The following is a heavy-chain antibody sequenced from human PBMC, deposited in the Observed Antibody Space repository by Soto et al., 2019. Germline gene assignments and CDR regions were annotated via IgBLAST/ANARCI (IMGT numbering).Heavy chain of an antibody. CDR1: GGSISSSSYY. D-gene: IGHD4-17*01. V-gene: IGHV4-39*01. Sequence: QLQLQESGPGLVKPSETLSLTCTVSGGSISSSSYYWGWIRQPPGKGLEWIGSIYYSGSTYYNPSLKSRVTISVDTSKNQFSLKLSSVTAADTAVYYCARTIDYGDYLFRDYFDYWGQGTLVTVSS. CDR2: IYYSGST. J-gene: IGHJ4*02. CDR3: ARTIDYGDYLFRDYFDY.